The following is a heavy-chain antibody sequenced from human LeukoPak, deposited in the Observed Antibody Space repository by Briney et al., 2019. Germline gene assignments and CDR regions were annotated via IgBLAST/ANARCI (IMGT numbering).Heavy chain of an antibody. CDR2: IYHSGST. J-gene: IGHJ6*02. D-gene: IGHD2-2*01. CDR3: ASQYVDNYYYYGMDV. CDR1: GGSISSGGYS. V-gene: IGHV4-30-2*01. Sequence: SETLSLTCAVSGGSISSGGYSWSWIRQPPGKGLEWIGYIYHSGSTYYNPSLKSRVTISVDRSKNQFSLKLSSVTAADTAVYYCASQYVDNYYYYGMDVWGQGTTVTVSS.